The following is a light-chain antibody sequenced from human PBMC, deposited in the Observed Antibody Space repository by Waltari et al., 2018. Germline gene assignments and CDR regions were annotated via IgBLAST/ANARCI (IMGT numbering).Light chain of an antibody. Sequence: SYDLTQPPSVSVSPGQTASLPCSGAQLGQNYSLWYRQKTGQSPVLVMYEENRRPSGIPERVSGSNAGNTATLTISETQVMDDAYYYCQVWDSSTDVVFGGGTKLTVL. CDR1: QLGQNY. CDR3: QVWDSSTDVV. J-gene: IGLJ2*01. CDR2: EEN. V-gene: IGLV3-1*01.